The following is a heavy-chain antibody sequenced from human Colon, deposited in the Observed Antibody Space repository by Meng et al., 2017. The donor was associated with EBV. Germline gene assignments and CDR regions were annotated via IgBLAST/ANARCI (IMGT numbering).Heavy chain of an antibody. Sequence: LQASWPGLVKPPQSLSLPCTVSGDSISSGEYFWSWIRQPPGKGLEWIGYMDYRGSTFYNPSLKSRVTISVDTSKNQFSLKLSSVIAADTAVYFCARGELLWDYWGQGTLVTVSS. CDR2: MDYRGST. J-gene: IGHJ4*02. CDR3: ARGELLWDY. CDR1: GDSISSGEYF. D-gene: IGHD2-2*01. V-gene: IGHV4-30-4*01.